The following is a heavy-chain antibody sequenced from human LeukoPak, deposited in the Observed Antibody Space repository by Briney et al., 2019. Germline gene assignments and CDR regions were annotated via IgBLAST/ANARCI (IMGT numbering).Heavy chain of an antibody. J-gene: IGHJ3*02. D-gene: IGHD3-10*01. CDR2: ISSSSSTI. V-gene: IGHV3-48*01. CDR3: ARSITMVRGRDAFDI. CDR1: GFAFSSYS. Sequence: PGGSLRLSCAASGFAFSSYSMNWVRQAPGKGLEGVSYISSSSSTIYYADSVKGRFTISRDNAKNSLYLQMNSLRAEDTAVYYCARSITMVRGRDAFDIWGQGTMVTVSS.